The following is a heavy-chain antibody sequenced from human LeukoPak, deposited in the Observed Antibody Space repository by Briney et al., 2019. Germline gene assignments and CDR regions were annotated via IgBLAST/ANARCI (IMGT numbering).Heavy chain of an antibody. CDR3: ARARGNTYGYFEC. V-gene: IGHV3-74*01. CDR2: NGDASST. D-gene: IGHD5-18*01. J-gene: IGHJ4*02. CDR1: GLTLSGYW. Sequence: GGSLRLSCAASGLTLSGYWTHWVRQAPGKGLVWVSRNGDASSTSYADSVKGRFTISRDNAKSTLYLQMNSLRVEDTAVYYCARARGNTYGYFECWGQGTLVTVSS.